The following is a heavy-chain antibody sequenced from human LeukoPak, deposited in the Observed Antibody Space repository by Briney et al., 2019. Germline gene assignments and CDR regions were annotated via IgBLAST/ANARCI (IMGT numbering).Heavy chain of an antibody. CDR2: IYYSGST. CDR1: GGSISSGGYY. CDR3: ARVEMATIFLDY. Sequence: PSETLSLTCTVSGGSISSGGYYWSWIRQHPGKGLEWIGYIYYSGSTYYNPSLKSRATISVDTSKNQFSLKLSSVTAADTAVYYCARVEMATIFLDYWGQGTLVTVSS. D-gene: IGHD5-24*01. V-gene: IGHV4-31*03. J-gene: IGHJ4*02.